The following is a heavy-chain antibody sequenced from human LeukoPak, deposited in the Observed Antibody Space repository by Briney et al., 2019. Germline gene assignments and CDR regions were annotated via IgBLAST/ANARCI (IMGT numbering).Heavy chain of an antibody. J-gene: IGHJ5*02. CDR3: ARARGGYSYGYGWFDL. CDR1: GGSISSGGYS. D-gene: IGHD5-18*01. Sequence: SQTLSLTCAVSGGSISSGGYSWSWIRQPPGKGLEWIGYIYHSGSTYYNPSLKSRVTISVDRSKNQFSLKLSSVTAADTAVYYCARARGGYSYGYGWFDLWGQGTLVTVSS. CDR2: IYHSGST. V-gene: IGHV4-30-2*01.